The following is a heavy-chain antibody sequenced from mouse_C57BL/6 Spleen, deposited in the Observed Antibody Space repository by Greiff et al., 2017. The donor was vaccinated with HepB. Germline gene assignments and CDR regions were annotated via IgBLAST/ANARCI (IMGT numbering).Heavy chain of an antibody. J-gene: IGHJ2*01. CDR1: GYTFTSYW. CDR3: ARSYYGSSYDYFDY. CDR2: IDPSDSYT. Sequence: VQLQQPGAELVKPGASVKLSCKASGYTFTSYWMQWVKQRPGQGLAWIGEIDPSDSYTNYNQKFKGKARLTVDTSSSTAYMQLSSLTSEDSAVYYCARSYYGSSYDYFDYWGQGTTLTVSS. V-gene: IGHV1-50*01. D-gene: IGHD1-1*01.